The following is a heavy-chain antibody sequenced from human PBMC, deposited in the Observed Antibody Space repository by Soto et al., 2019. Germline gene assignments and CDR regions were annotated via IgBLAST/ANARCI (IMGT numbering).Heavy chain of an antibody. V-gene: IGHV1-24*01. CDR3: ATKGRWYVGYYYYGMDV. J-gene: IGHJ6*02. CDR2: FDPEDGET. CDR1: GYTLTELS. D-gene: IGHD6-13*01. Sequence: ASVKVSCKVSGYTLTELSMHWLRQAPGKGLEWMGGFDPEDGETIYAQKFQGRVTMTEDTSTDTDYMELSSLRSEETAVYYCATKGRWYVGYYYYGMDVWGQGTTVTVSS.